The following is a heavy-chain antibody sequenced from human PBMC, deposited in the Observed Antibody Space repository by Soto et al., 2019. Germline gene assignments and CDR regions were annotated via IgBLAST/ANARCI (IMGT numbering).Heavy chain of an antibody. D-gene: IGHD6-13*01. CDR1: GFTFANYA. J-gene: IGHJ6*02. Sequence: GGSLILSCTASGFTFANYAMHGVRQTPGKGLEWVSGISWNSRSIDYADSVKGRFTISRDNAKNSLYLQMNSLRAEDTALYYCTKDMYSSSEDGMDVWGQGTTVTVSS. CDR3: TKDMYSSSEDGMDV. V-gene: IGHV3-9*01. CDR2: ISWNSRSI.